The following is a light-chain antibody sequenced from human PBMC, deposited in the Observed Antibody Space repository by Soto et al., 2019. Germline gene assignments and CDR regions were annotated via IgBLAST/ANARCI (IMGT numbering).Light chain of an antibody. CDR2: EVS. CDR1: SSDVGGYNY. CDR3: SSYTSSNTLAVV. Sequence: QSVLTQPASVSGSPGQSITISCTGTSSDVGGYNYVSWYQHHPGKAPKLMIYEVSNRPSGVSNRFSGSKSGNTASLTISGLQAEDEADYYCSSYTSSNTLAVVFGGGTKVTVL. V-gene: IGLV2-14*01. J-gene: IGLJ2*01.